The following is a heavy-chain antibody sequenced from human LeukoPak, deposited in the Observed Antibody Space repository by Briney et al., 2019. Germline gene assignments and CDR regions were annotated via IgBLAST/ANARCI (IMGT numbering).Heavy chain of an antibody. V-gene: IGHV3-66*01. CDR1: GFTVSSNY. CDR3: ATYPGYSYGHALDI. CDR2: IYSSGST. J-gene: IGHJ3*02. Sequence: GGSLRLSCAASGFTVSSNYMSWVRQAPGKGLEWVSIIYSSGSTYYGDSVKGRFTISRDNSKNTLYLQMNSLRAEDTAVYYCATYPGYSYGHALDIWGQGTMVTVSS. D-gene: IGHD5-18*01.